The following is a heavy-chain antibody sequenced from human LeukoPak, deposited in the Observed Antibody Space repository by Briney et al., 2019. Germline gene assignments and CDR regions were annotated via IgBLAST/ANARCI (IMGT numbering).Heavy chain of an antibody. V-gene: IGHV4-59*01. Sequence: SETLSLTCTVSAGSINNYYWSWIRQPPGKGLEWIGYIYYSGSTNYNPSLKSRVTISVDTSKNQFSLKLSSVTAADTAVYYCARVEMATTIDYWGQGTLVTVSS. D-gene: IGHD5-24*01. J-gene: IGHJ4*02. CDR2: IYYSGST. CDR1: AGSINNYY. CDR3: ARVEMATTIDY.